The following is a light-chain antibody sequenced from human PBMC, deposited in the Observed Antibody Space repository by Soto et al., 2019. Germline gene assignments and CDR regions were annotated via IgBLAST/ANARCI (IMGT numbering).Light chain of an antibody. V-gene: IGKV1-33*01. Sequence: DIQMTQSPSSLSASVGDRVTITCQASHDIRNYLNWYRQKPGQAPRLLIHDASRLQTGVPSRFSGSGSGTDFILTITSLQPDDIATYHCQQYDNLPLTFGGGTKVDIK. J-gene: IGKJ4*01. CDR1: HDIRNY. CDR2: DAS. CDR3: QQYDNLPLT.